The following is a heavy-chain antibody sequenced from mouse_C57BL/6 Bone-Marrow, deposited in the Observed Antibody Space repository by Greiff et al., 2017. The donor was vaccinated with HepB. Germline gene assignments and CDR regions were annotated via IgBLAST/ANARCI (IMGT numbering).Heavy chain of an antibody. CDR2: INPSNGGT. CDR3: ARNYYGSSHYYAMDY. V-gene: IGHV1-53*01. Sequence: VQLQQSGTELVKPGASVKLSCKASGYTFTSYWMHWVKQGPGQGLEWIGNINPSNGGTNYNEKFKSKATLTVDKSSSTAYMQLSSLTSEDSAVYYCARNYYGSSHYYAMDYWGQGTSVTVSS. D-gene: IGHD1-1*01. CDR1: GYTFTSYW. J-gene: IGHJ4*01.